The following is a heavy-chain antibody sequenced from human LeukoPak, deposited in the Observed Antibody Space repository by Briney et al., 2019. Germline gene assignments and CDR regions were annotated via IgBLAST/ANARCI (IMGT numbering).Heavy chain of an antibody. CDR2: ILYTGIT. V-gene: IGHV4-59*01. D-gene: IGHD2-2*01. J-gene: IGHJ6*02. Sequence: SETLSLTCTISGGSISGYYWSWMRQTPGKGLEWVGAILYTGITNGITNYNPPLDSRVTILADTPKNQFSLRLTSVTAADTAVYYCARHGGCSSTICPYFHNYGMDVWGQGTTVTV. CDR3: ARHGGCSSTICPYFHNYGMDV. CDR1: GGSISGYY.